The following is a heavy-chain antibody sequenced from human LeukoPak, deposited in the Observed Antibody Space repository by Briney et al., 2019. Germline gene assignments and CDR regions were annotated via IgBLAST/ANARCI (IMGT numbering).Heavy chain of an antibody. D-gene: IGHD2-21*02. J-gene: IGHJ4*02. V-gene: IGHV3-33*01. Sequence: GGSLRLSCAASGFTFSNHGMHWVRQAPGKGPEWLALIWYDGSNKYYGDSVKGRFTISRDNSKNTVYLQMSLLRAEDTGVYYCARDRLEAVTDDDYFDYWGQGTLVTVSS. CDR1: GFTFSNHG. CDR2: IWYDGSNK. CDR3: ARDRLEAVTDDDYFDY.